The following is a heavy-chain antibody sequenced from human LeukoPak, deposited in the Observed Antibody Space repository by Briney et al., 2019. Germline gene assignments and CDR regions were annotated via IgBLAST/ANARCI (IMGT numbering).Heavy chain of an antibody. CDR2: IIPIFGTA. CDR3: ATGHLGYCSSTSCYYAFDI. V-gene: IGHV1-69*01. CDR1: GGTFSSYA. J-gene: IGHJ3*02. Sequence: SVKVSCKASGGTFSSYAISWARQAPGQGLEWMGGIIPIFGTANYAQKFQGRVTITADESTSTAYMKLSSLRSEDTAVYYCATGHLGYCSSTSCYYAFDIWGQGTMVTVSS. D-gene: IGHD2-2*01.